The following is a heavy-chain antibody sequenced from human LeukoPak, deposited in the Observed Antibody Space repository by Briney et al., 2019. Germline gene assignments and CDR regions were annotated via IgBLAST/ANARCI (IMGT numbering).Heavy chain of an antibody. V-gene: IGHV4-59*01. Sequence: SETLSLTCTVSGGSISSYYWSWIRQPPGKGLEWIGYVYYSGSTNYNPSLKSRVTISVDTSKNQFSLKLSSVTAADTAVYYCARALSSWRYYFDCWGQGTLVTVSS. CDR2: VYYSGST. D-gene: IGHD6-13*01. J-gene: IGHJ4*02. CDR3: ARALSSWRYYFDC. CDR1: GGSISSYY.